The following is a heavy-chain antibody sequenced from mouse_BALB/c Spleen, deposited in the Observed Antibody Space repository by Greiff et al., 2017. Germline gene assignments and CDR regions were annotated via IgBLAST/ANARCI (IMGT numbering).Heavy chain of an antibody. Sequence: QVQLQQSGAELVRPGTSVKVSCKASGYAFTNYLIEWVKQRPGQGLEWIGVINPGSGGTNYNEKFKGKATLTADKSSSTAYMQLSSLTSDDSAVYFCARGASGYWGQGTTLTVSS. D-gene: IGHD6-1*01. J-gene: IGHJ2*01. CDR2: INPGSGGT. CDR3: ARGASGY. CDR1: GYAFTNYL. V-gene: IGHV1-54*01.